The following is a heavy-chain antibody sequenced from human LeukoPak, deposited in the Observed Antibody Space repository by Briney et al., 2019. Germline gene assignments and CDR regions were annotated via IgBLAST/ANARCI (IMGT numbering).Heavy chain of an antibody. J-gene: IGHJ6*02. CDR1: GFSFSDYW. CDR3: ARGVSCSGGTCSYSYHYYAMDV. Sequence: PGGSLRLSCAASGFSFSDYWRGWVRQAPGKGLEWEANVQQDGSEEYYMDSVKGRFTISRDNAKNSLYLQMNSLRADDTAVYYCARGVSCSGGTCSYSYHYYAMDVWGQGTTVTLSS. D-gene: IGHD2-15*01. V-gene: IGHV3-7*04. CDR2: VQQDGSEE.